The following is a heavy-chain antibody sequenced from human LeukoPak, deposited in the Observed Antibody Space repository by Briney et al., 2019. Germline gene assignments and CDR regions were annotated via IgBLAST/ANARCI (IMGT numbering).Heavy chain of an antibody. V-gene: IGHV4-59*12. CDR1: GGSLSSYY. Sequence: SETLSLTCTVSGGSLSSYYWTWIRQPPGKGLEWIGYIFYTGNINYNPSLKSRVTISVDTSKNQFSLKLSSVTAADTAVYYCARGSGRYGSDYWGQGTLVTVSS. CDR3: ARGSGRYGSDY. D-gene: IGHD3-10*01. J-gene: IGHJ4*02. CDR2: IFYTGNI.